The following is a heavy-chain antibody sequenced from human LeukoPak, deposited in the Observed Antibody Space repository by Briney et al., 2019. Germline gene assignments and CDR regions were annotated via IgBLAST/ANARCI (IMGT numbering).Heavy chain of an antibody. J-gene: IGHJ4*02. Sequence: GRSLRHSCAASGFTFDDYAMHWVRQAPGKGLEWVSGISWNSGSIGYADSVKGRFTISRDNAKNSLYLQMNSLRAEDTALYYCAKDIGGAAAGPYYWGQGTLVTVSS. CDR1: GFTFDDYA. CDR2: ISWNSGSI. D-gene: IGHD6-13*01. V-gene: IGHV3-9*01. CDR3: AKDIGGAAAGPYY.